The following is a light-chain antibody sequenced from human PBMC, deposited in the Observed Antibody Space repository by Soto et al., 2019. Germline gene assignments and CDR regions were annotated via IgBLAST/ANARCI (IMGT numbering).Light chain of an antibody. CDR3: QHYGLLSWT. Sequence: ETVLTQSPGTLSLSPGEGATLSCRASQSVNNNHLAWYQQRPGQAPRLLIYGTYIRATGIPDRFSGSGSGTDFTLSIIRLEPEDFAVYFCQHYGLLSWTFGQGTNIEIK. CDR2: GTY. V-gene: IGKV3-20*01. J-gene: IGKJ1*01. CDR1: QSVNNNH.